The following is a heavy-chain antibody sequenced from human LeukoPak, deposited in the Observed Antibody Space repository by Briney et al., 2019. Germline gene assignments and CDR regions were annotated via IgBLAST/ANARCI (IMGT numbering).Heavy chain of an antibody. Sequence: PGGSLRLSCAASGFTFDDYAMHWVRQAPGKGLEWVSGISWNSGSMGYADSVKGRFTISRDNAKNSLYLQMNSLRAEDTALYYCAKAHGGNSYYFDYWGQGTLVTVSS. CDR1: GFTFDDYA. D-gene: IGHD4-23*01. J-gene: IGHJ4*02. V-gene: IGHV3-9*01. CDR3: AKAHGGNSYYFDY. CDR2: ISWNSGSM.